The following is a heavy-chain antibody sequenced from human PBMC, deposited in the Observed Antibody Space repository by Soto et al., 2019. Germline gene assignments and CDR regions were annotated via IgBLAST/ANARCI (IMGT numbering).Heavy chain of an antibody. Sequence: SETLSLTCSVSGVSITSYYWSWIRQSAGGGLEWMGRINTDGLSTYSPSFKSRLTMSLDTSKNQVPLRLISVTAADTAVYFCARVPVAVAATEDYYGLDVWGQGTMVTVSS. J-gene: IGHJ6*02. D-gene: IGHD2-15*01. CDR1: GVSITSYY. CDR2: INTDGLS. CDR3: ARVPVAVAATEDYYGLDV. V-gene: IGHV4-4*07.